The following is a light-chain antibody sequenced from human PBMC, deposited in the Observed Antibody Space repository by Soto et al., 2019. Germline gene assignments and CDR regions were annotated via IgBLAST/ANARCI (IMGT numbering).Light chain of an antibody. CDR2: EVS. CDR3: SSYTSSSTRV. J-gene: IGLJ1*01. CDR1: SSDVGAYDF. V-gene: IGLV2-14*03. Sequence: QSALTQPASVSGSPGQSITISCTGTSSDVGAYDFASWYQQHPDKAPKLMIYEVSNRPSGVFNRFSGSKSVNTATLTISGLQAEDEADYYCSSYTSSSTRVFGTGTKVTVL.